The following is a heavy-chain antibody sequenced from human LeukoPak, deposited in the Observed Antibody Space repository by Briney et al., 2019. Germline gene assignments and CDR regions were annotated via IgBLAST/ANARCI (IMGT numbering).Heavy chain of an antibody. CDR3: AREDFYYSSGY. CDR2: ISGDGTTV. CDR1: GFTFTDYY. D-gene: IGHD3-10*01. V-gene: IGHV3-11*04. Sequence: GGSLRLSCAASGFTFTDYYMSWIRQVPGKGLEWVSYISGDGTTVHYSDSVKGRFTVSRDNAKNSLSLQMNSLRAEDTAIYYCAREDFYYSSGYWGQGTLVTVSS. J-gene: IGHJ4*02.